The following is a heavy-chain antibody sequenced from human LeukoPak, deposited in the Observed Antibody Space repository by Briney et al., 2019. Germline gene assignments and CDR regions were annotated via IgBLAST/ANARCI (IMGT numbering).Heavy chain of an antibody. Sequence: PGGSLRLSCAASGFTFSSYAIHWVRQAPGKGLEWVAVISYDGSNKYYADSMKGRFTISRDNSKNTLYLQMNSLRAEDTAVYYCARGSLGTTTVDYWGQGTLVTVSS. CDR2: ISYDGSNK. CDR3: ARGSLGTTTVDY. D-gene: IGHD1-26*01. V-gene: IGHV3-30*04. CDR1: GFTFSSYA. J-gene: IGHJ4*02.